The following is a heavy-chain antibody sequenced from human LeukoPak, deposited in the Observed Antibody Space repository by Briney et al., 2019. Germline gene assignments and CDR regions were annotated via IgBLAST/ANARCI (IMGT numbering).Heavy chain of an antibody. CDR3: AKKGGFDP. CDR1: GFTFSSYG. V-gene: IGHV3-33*06. D-gene: IGHD3-16*01. J-gene: IGHJ5*02. Sequence: GRSLRLSCAASGFTFSSYGMHWVRRAPGKGLEWVAVIWSDGGNKYYGDSVKGRFTISRDNSQNTLYLQMNSLRVEDTAVYYCAKKGGFDPWGQGTLVTVSS. CDR2: IWSDGGNK.